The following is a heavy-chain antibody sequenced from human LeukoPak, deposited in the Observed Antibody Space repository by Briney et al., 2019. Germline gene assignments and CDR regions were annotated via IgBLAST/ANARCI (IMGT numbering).Heavy chain of an antibody. CDR1: GGSISSSSYF. D-gene: IGHD6-6*01. CDR2: IYYSGNT. Sequence: SETPSLTCTVSGGSISSSSYFWGWIRQPPGKGLEWIGSIYYSGNTYYHPSIKSRVTISVDASKNQFSLKLSSVTAADTAVYYCARREGARPMDYWGQGILVAVSS. CDR3: ARREGARPMDY. V-gene: IGHV4-39*01. J-gene: IGHJ4*02.